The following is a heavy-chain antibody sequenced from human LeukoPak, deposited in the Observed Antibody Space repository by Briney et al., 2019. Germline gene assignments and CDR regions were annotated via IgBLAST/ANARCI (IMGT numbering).Heavy chain of an antibody. CDR3: AKPLLWFGELSYYFDY. V-gene: IGHV3-30*02. D-gene: IGHD3-10*01. Sequence: GGSLRLSCAASGFTFSSYGMHWVRQAPGKGLEWVAFIRYDGSNKYYADSVKGRFTISRDNSKNTLYLQMYSLRAEDTAVYYCAKPLLWFGELSYYFDYWGQGTLVTVSS. J-gene: IGHJ4*02. CDR2: IRYDGSNK. CDR1: GFTFSSYG.